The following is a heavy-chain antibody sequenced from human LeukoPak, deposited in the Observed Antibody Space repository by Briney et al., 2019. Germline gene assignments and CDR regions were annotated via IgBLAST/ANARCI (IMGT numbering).Heavy chain of an antibody. Sequence: PSDTLSLTCTVSGGSISSGGYYWTWIRQYPGKGLEWIGYIYNSGTTYYNPSLQSRVTISGDTSKNQFSLKLSSVTAADTAVYYCARTAGWSFGFDYWGQGTLVTVSS. J-gene: IGHJ4*02. CDR1: GGSISSGGYY. D-gene: IGHD1-26*01. CDR2: IYNSGTT. V-gene: IGHV4-31*03. CDR3: ARTAGWSFGFDY.